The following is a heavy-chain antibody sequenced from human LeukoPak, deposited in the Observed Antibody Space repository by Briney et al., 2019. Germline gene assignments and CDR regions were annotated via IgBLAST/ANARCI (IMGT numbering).Heavy chain of an antibody. CDR2: INHSGST. CDR1: GGSFSGYY. D-gene: IGHD6-19*01. J-gene: IGHJ6*02. V-gene: IGHV4-34*01. CDR3: AREGDRAVAGKSSHYYGMDV. Sequence: SETLSLTCAVYGGSFSGYYWSWIRQPPGKGLEWIGEINHSGSTNYNPSLKSRVTISVDTSKNQFSLQLNSVTPEDTAVYYCAREGDRAVAGKSSHYYGMDVWGQGTTVTVS.